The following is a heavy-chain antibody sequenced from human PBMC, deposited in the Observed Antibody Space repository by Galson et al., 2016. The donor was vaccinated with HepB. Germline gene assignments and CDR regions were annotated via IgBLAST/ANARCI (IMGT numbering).Heavy chain of an antibody. CDR1: GFVFGDYY. V-gene: IGHV3-11*01. CDR2: ISPGSTTI. CDR3: AKDLRRRDEYSGYDMGFDR. D-gene: IGHD5-12*01. Sequence: SLRLSCAASGFVFGDYYMNWVRQAPGKGLEWLSYISPGSTTIYYADSVKGRFTVSRDNAKNSLYLQMNSLRAEDTAVYYCAKDLRRRDEYSGYDMGFDRWGQGTLVTVSS. J-gene: IGHJ5*02.